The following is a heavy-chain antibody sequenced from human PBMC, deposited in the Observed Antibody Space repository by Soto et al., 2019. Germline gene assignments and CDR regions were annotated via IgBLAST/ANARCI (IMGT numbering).Heavy chain of an antibody. CDR1: GGTFSSYA. CDR3: ARPTKRITIFGVVRDPYYYYYYGMDV. V-gene: IGHV1-69*13. CDR2: ITAISAIA. Sequence: SVKVSCKASGGTFSSYAISWVRQAPGQGLEWMGGITAISAIANYAQKFQARVTITADGSRSTAYMELSSLRSEDTAVYYCARPTKRITIFGVVRDPYYYYYYGMDVSG. J-gene: IGHJ6*02. D-gene: IGHD3-3*01.